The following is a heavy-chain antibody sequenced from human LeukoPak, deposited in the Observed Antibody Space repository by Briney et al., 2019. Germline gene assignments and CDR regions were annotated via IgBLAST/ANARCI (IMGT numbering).Heavy chain of an antibody. CDR3: ARRGWELLGIDS. CDR1: GYTFTNCD. J-gene: IGHJ4*02. V-gene: IGHV1-8*01. Sequence: ASVKVSCKASGYTFTNCDINWVRQATGQGLEWMGWMNPNSGNTGYAEKFEGRVTMSRDTSISKAYMELSSLKSEDTAVYYCARRGWELLGIDSWGQGPLVTVSS. CDR2: MNPNSGNT. D-gene: IGHD2-15*01.